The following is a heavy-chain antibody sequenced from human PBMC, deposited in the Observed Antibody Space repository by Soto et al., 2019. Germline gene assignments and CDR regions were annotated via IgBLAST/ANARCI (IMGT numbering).Heavy chain of an antibody. Sequence: GGSLRHSCAGSGFTFSRYGMHWVRQAPGKGLEWVAVISYDGSDKYYGDSVKGRFTISRDDSKNTLYLQMNSLRVEDTAIYYCAKTAGYDYVWGSSGLDPWGQGTLVTVSS. V-gene: IGHV3-30*18. CDR3: AKTAGYDYVWGSSGLDP. D-gene: IGHD3-16*01. CDR1: GFTFSRYG. CDR2: ISYDGSDK. J-gene: IGHJ5*02.